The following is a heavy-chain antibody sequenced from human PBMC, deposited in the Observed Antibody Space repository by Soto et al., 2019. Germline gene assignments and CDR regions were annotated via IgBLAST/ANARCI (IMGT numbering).Heavy chain of an antibody. Sequence: EVQLVESGGGLVQPGGSLRLSCAASGFTFSSYSMNWARQAPGKGLEWISYISSSSRTIYYPDSVKGRFTISRDKAKNSLYLQMHSLRAEDTAVYYCARDKGRSPLDYWGQGTLVTVSS. CDR3: ARDKGRSPLDY. D-gene: IGHD2-15*01. J-gene: IGHJ4*02. CDR2: ISSSSRTI. V-gene: IGHV3-48*01. CDR1: GFTFSSYS.